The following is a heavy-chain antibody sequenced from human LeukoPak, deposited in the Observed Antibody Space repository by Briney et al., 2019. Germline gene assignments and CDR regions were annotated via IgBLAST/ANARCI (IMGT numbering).Heavy chain of an antibody. CDR3: AREKYVFRANAFDI. V-gene: IGHV3-33*01. J-gene: IGHJ3*02. Sequence: SCKASGYTFTGYYMHWGRQAPGKGLEWGVVLWYDGSNKYYEDSVKGRFTISRDNSKTPMYLQMNSLRAEDTAVYYCAREKYVFRANAFDIWGQGTMVTVAS. CDR1: GYTFTGYY. CDR2: LWYDGSNK. D-gene: IGHD2-2*01.